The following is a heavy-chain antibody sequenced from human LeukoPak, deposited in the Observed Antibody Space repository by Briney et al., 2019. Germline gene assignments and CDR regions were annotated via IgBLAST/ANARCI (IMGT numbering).Heavy chain of an antibody. CDR3: ARDEEDIVVVPAANSNYYYYYYMDV. J-gene: IGHJ6*03. Sequence: GGSLRLSCAASGFTFSSYSMNWVRQAPGKGLEWVSYISSSSTIYYADSVKGRFTISRDNAKNPLYLQMNSLRAEDTAVYYCARDEEDIVVVPAANSNYYYYYYMDVWGKGTTVTVSS. D-gene: IGHD2-2*01. CDR1: GFTFSSYS. V-gene: IGHV3-48*04. CDR2: ISSSSTI.